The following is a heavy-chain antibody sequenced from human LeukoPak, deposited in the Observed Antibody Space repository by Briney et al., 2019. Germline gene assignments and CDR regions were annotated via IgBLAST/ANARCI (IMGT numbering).Heavy chain of an antibody. CDR1: GFTFSNYW. Sequence: GGSLRLSCAASGFTFSNYWMNWVRQAPGKGLEWVANIKEDGSDKYYVDSVKGRFTISKDNAKNSLYLLMNSLRAEDTAVYYCAREKVYDYVWGSYRYTPDYWGQGTLVTVSS. D-gene: IGHD3-16*02. V-gene: IGHV3-7*03. J-gene: IGHJ4*02. CDR3: AREKVYDYVWGSYRYTPDY. CDR2: IKEDGSDK.